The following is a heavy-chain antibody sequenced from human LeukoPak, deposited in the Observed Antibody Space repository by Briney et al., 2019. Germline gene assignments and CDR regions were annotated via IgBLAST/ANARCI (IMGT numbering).Heavy chain of an antibody. V-gene: IGHV3-48*03. J-gene: IGHJ6*03. Sequence: PGGSLRLSCAASGFSISSYEMNWFRQAPGKGLEWVSHISSSGSTIWYADSVKGRFTISRDNAKNSLYLQMNSLRAEDTAVYYCARVELAPYYYYMDVWGKGTTVTVSS. D-gene: IGHD1-7*01. CDR1: GFSISSYE. CDR2: ISSSGSTI. CDR3: ARVELAPYYYYMDV.